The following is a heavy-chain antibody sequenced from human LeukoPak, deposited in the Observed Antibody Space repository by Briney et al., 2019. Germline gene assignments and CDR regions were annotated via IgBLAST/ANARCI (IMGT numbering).Heavy chain of an antibody. CDR3: AREAPYCSSTSCYAVNSFGY. D-gene: IGHD2-2*01. J-gene: IGHJ4*02. V-gene: IGHV3-48*01. CDR2: ISSSRSTI. Sequence: PGGSLRLSCAASGFTFSSNSMNWVRQAPGKGLEWVSYISSSRSTIYYADSVKGRFTISRDNAKNSLYLQMNSLRAEDTAVYYCAREAPYCSSTSCYAVNSFGYWGQGTLVTVSS. CDR1: GFTFSSNS.